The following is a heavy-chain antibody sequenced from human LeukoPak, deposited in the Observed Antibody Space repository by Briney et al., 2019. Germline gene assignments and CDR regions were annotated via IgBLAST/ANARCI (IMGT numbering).Heavy chain of an antibody. CDR3: ARDRWQWLVYNWFDP. Sequence: GGSLRLSCAASGFTFSTYSMNWVRQAPGKGLEWVSYISSSSSTIYYADSVKGRFTISRDNAKNSLYLQMNSLRAEDTAVYYCARDRWQWLVYNWFDPWGQGTLVTVSS. V-gene: IGHV3-48*01. CDR1: GFTFSTYS. J-gene: IGHJ5*02. CDR2: ISSSSSTI. D-gene: IGHD6-19*01.